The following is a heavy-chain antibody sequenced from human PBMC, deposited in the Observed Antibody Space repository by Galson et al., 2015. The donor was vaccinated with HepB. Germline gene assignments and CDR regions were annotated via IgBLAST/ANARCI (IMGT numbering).Heavy chain of an antibody. CDR1: GFTFSSYA. J-gene: IGHJ1*01. V-gene: IGHV3-30-3*01. CDR3: ASPRYFQH. Sequence: SLRLSCAASGFTFSSYAMHWVRQAPGKGLEWVAVISYDGSNKYYADSVKGRFTISRDNSKNTLYLQMNSLRAEDTAVYYCASPRYFQHWGQGTLVTVSS. CDR2: ISYDGSNK.